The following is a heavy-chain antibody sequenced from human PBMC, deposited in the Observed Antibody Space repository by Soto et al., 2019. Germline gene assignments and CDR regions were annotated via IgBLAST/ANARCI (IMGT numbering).Heavy chain of an antibody. CDR2: IRGTGGET. V-gene: IGHV3-23*01. Sequence: EVELLESGGGIVQPGGSLRVSCVASGFTFRNFVMSWVRQAPGKGLEWVSAIRGTGGETFYADSVKGRFTISGDNSKNTLYLQMNSLRDEDTALYFCAQDRGWGVVSPSHDYWGQGTLVTVSS. CDR3: AQDRGWGVVSPSHDY. CDR1: GFTFRNFV. J-gene: IGHJ4*02. D-gene: IGHD2-21*01.